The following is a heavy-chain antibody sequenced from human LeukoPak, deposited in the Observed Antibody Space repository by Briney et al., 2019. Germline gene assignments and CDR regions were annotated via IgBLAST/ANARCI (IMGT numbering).Heavy chain of an antibody. CDR1: GFTFSNYG. V-gene: IGHV3-23*01. Sequence: GGSLRLSCAASGFTFSNYGMSWVRQAPGQGLEWVSTISGSAYNTYYADSVKGRFTISRDNSANTLYLQMNSLRAEDTALYYCAKHSGSYFIYYVDSWGQGTLVTVSS. CDR2: ISGSAYNT. D-gene: IGHD1-26*01. CDR3: AKHSGSYFIYYVDS. J-gene: IGHJ4*02.